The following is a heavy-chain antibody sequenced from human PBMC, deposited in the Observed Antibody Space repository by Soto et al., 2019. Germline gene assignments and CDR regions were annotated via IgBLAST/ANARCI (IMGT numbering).Heavy chain of an antibody. Sequence: SETLSLTCAVYGGSFSGYYWSWIRQPPGKGLERIGEINHSGSTNYNPSLKSRVTISVDTSKNQFSLKLSSVTAADTAVYYCAGRESGPQWVDDWGYYYYYMDVWGQGTTVTVSS. CDR1: GGSFSGYY. CDR3: AGRESGPQWVDDWGYYYYYMDV. D-gene: IGHD3-16*01. V-gene: IGHV4-34*01. J-gene: IGHJ6*03. CDR2: INHSGST.